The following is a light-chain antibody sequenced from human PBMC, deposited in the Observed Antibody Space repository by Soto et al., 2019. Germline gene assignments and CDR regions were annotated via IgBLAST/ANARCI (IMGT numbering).Light chain of an antibody. CDR1: QSVSSN. CDR3: QHYNNLPRT. V-gene: IGKV3-15*01. Sequence: EIVMTQSPAPLSVSPGERATLSCRASQSVSSNLAWYQQKPGQAPSLLIYGASTRATGIPARFSGSGSGTEFTLTISSLQSEDFAVYYCQHYNNLPRTFGQGTKVEIK. J-gene: IGKJ1*01. CDR2: GAS.